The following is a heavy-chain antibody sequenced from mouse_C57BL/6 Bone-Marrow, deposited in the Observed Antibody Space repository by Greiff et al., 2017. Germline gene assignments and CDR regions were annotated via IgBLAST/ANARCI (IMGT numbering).Heavy chain of an antibody. CDR2: IYPGDGDT. V-gene: IGHV1-80*01. J-gene: IGHJ3*01. Sequence: VQLQQSGASVKISCKASGYAFSSYWMNWVKQRPGKGLEWIGQIYPGDGDTNYNGKFKGKATLTADKSSSTAYMQLSSLTSEDSAVYFCAREDDYDEAYWGQGTLVSVSA. D-gene: IGHD2-4*01. CDR1: GYAFSSYW. CDR3: AREDDYDEAY.